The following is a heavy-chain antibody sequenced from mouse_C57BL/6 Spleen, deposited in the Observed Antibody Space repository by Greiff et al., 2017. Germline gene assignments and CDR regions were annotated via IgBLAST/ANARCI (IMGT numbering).Heavy chain of an antibody. Sequence: DVKLQESGPELVKPGASVKISCKASGYSFTGYYMNWVKQSPEKSLEWIGEINPSTGGTTYNQKFKAKATLTVDKSSSTAYMQLKSLTSEDSAVYYCARFYYYGSSYWAMDYWGQGTSVTVSS. CDR2: INPSTGGT. J-gene: IGHJ4*01. CDR1: GYSFTGYY. V-gene: IGHV1-42*01. CDR3: ARFYYYGSSYWAMDY. D-gene: IGHD1-1*01.